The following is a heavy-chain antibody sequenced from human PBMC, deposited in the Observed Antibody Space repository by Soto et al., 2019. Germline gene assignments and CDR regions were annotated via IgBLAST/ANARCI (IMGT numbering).Heavy chain of an antibody. D-gene: IGHD6-19*01. J-gene: IGHJ3*02. CDR2: INSDGSST. CDR3: ARDVWYSSGWYHAFDI. V-gene: IGHV3-74*01. Sequence: GGSLRLSCAASGFPFSSYWMHWVRQTPGKGLVWVSRINSDGSSTSYADSVKGRFTISRDNAKNTLYLQMNSLRAEDTAVYYCARDVWYSSGWYHAFDIWGQGTMVTVSS. CDR1: GFPFSSYW.